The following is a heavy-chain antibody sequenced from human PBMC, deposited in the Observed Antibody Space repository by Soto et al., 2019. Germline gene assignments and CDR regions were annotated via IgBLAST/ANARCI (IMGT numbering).Heavy chain of an antibody. CDR3: ARGKAAANFDY. CDR2: ISGSGAST. J-gene: IGHJ4*02. V-gene: IGHV3-23*01. D-gene: IGHD6-13*01. CDR1: GFTFSSDA. Sequence: PGGSLRLSCAASGFTFSSDAMSRVRPAPGTGLEWVSAISGSGASTYYADSVKGRFTIARDDSKISLYLQMNTLRAEDTAVYYCARGKAAANFDYWGQGTLVSAPQ.